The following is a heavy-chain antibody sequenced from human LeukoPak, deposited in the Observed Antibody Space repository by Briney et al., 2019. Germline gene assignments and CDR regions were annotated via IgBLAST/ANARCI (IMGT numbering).Heavy chain of an antibody. Sequence: SETLSLTCTVSGDAISSFYWNWIRQPPGKALEWIGCIHYGSTEYTPSIESRVTISVDTSKNQFSLKLTSVTAADTAVYHCARGYGYNSEYWGQGIVVTVSP. CDR1: GDAISSFY. V-gene: IGHV4-59*13. CDR3: ARGYGYNSEY. CDR2: IHYGST. J-gene: IGHJ4*02. D-gene: IGHD5-24*01.